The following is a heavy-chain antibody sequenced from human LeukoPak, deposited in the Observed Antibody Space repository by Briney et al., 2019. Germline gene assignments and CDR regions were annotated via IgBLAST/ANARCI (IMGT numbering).Heavy chain of an antibody. Sequence: GGSLRLSCAASGFTFSSYAMHWVRQAPGKGLEWVAVISYDGSNKYYADSVKGRFTISRDNSKNTLYLQMNSLRAEDTAVYYCARDSPIAVAGILDYWGQGTLVTVSS. CDR2: ISYDGSNK. CDR1: GFTFSSYA. D-gene: IGHD6-19*01. V-gene: IGHV3-30*04. J-gene: IGHJ4*02. CDR3: ARDSPIAVAGILDY.